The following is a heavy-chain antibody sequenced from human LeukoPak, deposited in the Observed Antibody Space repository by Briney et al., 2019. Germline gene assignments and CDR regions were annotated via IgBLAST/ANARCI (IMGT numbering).Heavy chain of an antibody. Sequence: SETLSLTCAVSGYSISSGYYWGWIRQPPGKGLEWIGSIYHSGSTYYNPSLKSRVTISVDTSKNQFSLKLGSVTAADTAVYYCATTYYYDSSGVFDIWGQGTMVTVSS. CDR3: ATTYYYDSSGVFDI. CDR1: GYSISSGYY. J-gene: IGHJ3*02. V-gene: IGHV4-38-2*01. CDR2: IYHSGST. D-gene: IGHD3-22*01.